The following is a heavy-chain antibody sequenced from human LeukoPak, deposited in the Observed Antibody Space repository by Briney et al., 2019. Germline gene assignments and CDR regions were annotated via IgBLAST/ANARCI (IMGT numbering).Heavy chain of an antibody. CDR1: GFTFSNYY. J-gene: IGHJ4*02. D-gene: IGHD1-26*01. V-gene: IGHV3-11*01. CDR2: INTIGTTI. CDR3: ARDPRKGGKETRIFFDY. Sequence: GGSLRLSCAASGFTFSNYYMSWIRHAPGKGLEWVSYINTIGTTIYYADSLKGRFTISRDNAKNSLSLQMDSLRAEDTAVYYCARDPRKGGKETRIFFDYWGQGTLVTVSS.